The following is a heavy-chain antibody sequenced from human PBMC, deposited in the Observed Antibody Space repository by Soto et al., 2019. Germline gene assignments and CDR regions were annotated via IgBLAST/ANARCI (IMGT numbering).Heavy chain of an antibody. CDR2: ISGSGGST. J-gene: IGHJ4*02. Sequence: PGGSLRLSCAASGFTFSSYAMSWVRQAPGKGLEWVSAISGSGGSTYYADSVKGRFTISRDNSKNTLYLQMNSLRAEDTAVYYCAKDPPSDFWSGYENDYWGRGALVTVSS. CDR3: AKDPPSDFWSGYENDY. D-gene: IGHD3-3*01. CDR1: GFTFSSYA. V-gene: IGHV3-23*01.